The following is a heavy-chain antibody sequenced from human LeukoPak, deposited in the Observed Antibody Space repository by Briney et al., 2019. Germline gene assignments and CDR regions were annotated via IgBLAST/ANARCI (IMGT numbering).Heavy chain of an antibody. J-gene: IGHJ6*03. CDR1: GYTFTGYY. Sequence: ASVKVSCKASGYTFTGYYMHWVRQAPGQGLEWMGWINPNSGGTNYAQKFQGRVTMTRDTSISTAYMELSRLRSDDTAVYYCARLLGNDYFYYYMDVWGKGTTVTVSS. CDR2: INPNSGGT. D-gene: IGHD1-26*01. CDR3: ARLLGNDYFYYYMDV. V-gene: IGHV1-2*02.